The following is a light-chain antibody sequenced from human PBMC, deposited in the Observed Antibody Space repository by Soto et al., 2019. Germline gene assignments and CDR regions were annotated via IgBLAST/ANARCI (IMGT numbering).Light chain of an antibody. CDR3: QQLNTFPFA. V-gene: IGKV1-9*01. Sequence: DIQLTQSPSFLSASVGDRVTISCRASQGISSYLAWYQQKPGKAPKLLIYAASTLQSGVPSRFSGSGSGTEFTLTISSLQPEDFATYFCQQLNTFPFAFGPGTKVDIK. CDR2: AAS. CDR1: QGISSY. J-gene: IGKJ3*01.